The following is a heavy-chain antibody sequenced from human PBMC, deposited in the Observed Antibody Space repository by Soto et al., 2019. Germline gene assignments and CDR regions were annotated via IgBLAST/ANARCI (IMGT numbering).Heavy chain of an antibody. D-gene: IGHD5-12*01. CDR1: GFTFSSYT. CDR2: ISGSGDST. J-gene: IGHJ4*02. Sequence: EVQLLESGGDLIQPGGSLRLSCAASGFTFSSYTMTWVRQAPGKGLEWVSTISGSGDSTYYADSVKGRFTISRDNSKNTLYLHMYSLRVEDTAVYYCAKGVRHSGYDHASDYWGQGTLVTVSS. CDR3: AKGVRHSGYDHASDY. V-gene: IGHV3-23*01.